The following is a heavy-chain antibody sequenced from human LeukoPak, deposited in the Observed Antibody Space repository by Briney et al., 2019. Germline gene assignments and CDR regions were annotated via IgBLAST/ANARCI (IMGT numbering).Heavy chain of an antibody. D-gene: IGHD3-22*01. CDR2: MKQDGSEE. Sequence: GGSLRLSCAASGFTFSSYWMSWVRQAPGKGLEWVANMKQDGSEEYYVDSVKGRFTISRDNSKNTLYLQMNSLRAEDTAVYYCAKVGIIYYYDSSGYSDYWGQGTLVTVSS. J-gene: IGHJ4*02. V-gene: IGHV3-7*03. CDR1: GFTFSSYW. CDR3: AKVGIIYYYDSSGYSDY.